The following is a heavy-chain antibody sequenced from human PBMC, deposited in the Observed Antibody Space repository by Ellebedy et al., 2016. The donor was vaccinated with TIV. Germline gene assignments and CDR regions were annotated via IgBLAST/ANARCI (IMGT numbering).Heavy chain of an antibody. D-gene: IGHD5-18*01. CDR1: GFTVSSNY. V-gene: IGHV3-66*01. J-gene: IGHJ4*02. Sequence: GESLKISCAASGFTVSSNYMSWVRQAPGKGLKWVSVIYSGGATSYADSVKGRFTISRDNSKNTLYLQMNSLRVEDTAVYYCARKYIYGFDWGQGTLVTVSS. CDR2: IYSGGAT. CDR3: ARKYIYGFD.